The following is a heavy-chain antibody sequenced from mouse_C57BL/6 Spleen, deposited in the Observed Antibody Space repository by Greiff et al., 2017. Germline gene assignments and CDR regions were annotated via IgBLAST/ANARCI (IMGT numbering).Heavy chain of an antibody. J-gene: IGHJ4*01. CDR1: GFTFRSYG. V-gene: IGHV5-6*01. D-gene: IGHD1-1*01. CDR3: SRQSGYCCSYAMCY. Sequence: EVMLVESGGDLVKPGGSLKLSCAASGFTFRSYGMSWVRQTPDKRLEWVATISSGGSYTYYPDSVKGRFTISRDNAKNTLYLQMSSLKSEDTAMYDCSRQSGYCCSYAMCYWGQGASVTVSS. CDR2: ISSGGSYT.